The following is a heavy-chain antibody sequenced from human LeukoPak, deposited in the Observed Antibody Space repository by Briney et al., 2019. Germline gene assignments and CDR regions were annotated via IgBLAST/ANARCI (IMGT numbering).Heavy chain of an antibody. D-gene: IGHD2/OR15-2a*01. V-gene: IGHV3-30*18. CDR3: AKDIGPTSLANWFDP. CDR2: IPYDGSNT. J-gene: IGHJ5*02. Sequence: GGSLRLSCAASGFTFSSYWMSWVRQAPGKGLEGVAAIPYDGSNTYYLDSVKGRFTISRDNSKNTLYLQMNSLRADDTAVYYCAKDIGPTSLANWFDPWGQGTLVTVSS. CDR1: GFTFSSYW.